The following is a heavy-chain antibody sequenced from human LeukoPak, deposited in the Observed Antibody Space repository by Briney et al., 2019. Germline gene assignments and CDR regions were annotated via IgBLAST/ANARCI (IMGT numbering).Heavy chain of an antibody. Sequence: SETLSLTCAVYDGSFSGYYWSWIRQPPGKGLEWIGEINHSGSTNYNPSLKSRVPILVDTSKKQFSLKLSSVTAADTAVYYCARGLRLLPPRFDIWGQGTMVTVSS. CDR2: INHSGST. CDR3: ARGLRLLPPRFDI. CDR1: DGSFSGYY. J-gene: IGHJ3*02. V-gene: IGHV4-34*01. D-gene: IGHD2-15*01.